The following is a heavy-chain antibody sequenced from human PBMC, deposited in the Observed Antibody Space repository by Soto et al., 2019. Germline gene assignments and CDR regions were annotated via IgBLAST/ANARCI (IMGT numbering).Heavy chain of an antibody. CDR3: ARQRSVFFDP. J-gene: IGHJ5*02. CDR1: GGSISSYY. V-gene: IGHV4-59*08. CDR2: IYYSGST. Sequence: SETLSLTCTVSGGSISSYYWSWIRQPPGKGLEWIGYIYYSGSTNYNPSLKSRVTISVDTSKNQFSLKLSSVTAADTAVYYCARQRSVFFDPWGQGTLVTVS. D-gene: IGHD3-3*02.